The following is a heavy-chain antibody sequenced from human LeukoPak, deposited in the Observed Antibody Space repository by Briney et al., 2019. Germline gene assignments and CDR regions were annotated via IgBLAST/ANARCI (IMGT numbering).Heavy chain of an antibody. V-gene: IGHV4-30-4*01. CDR1: GGSISSGDYY. CDR2: IYYSGST. D-gene: IGHD3-10*01. J-gene: IGHJ3*02. Sequence: SQTLSLTCTVSGGSISSGDYYWSWIRQPPGKGLESIGYIYYSGSTYYNPSLKSRVTISVDTSKNQFSLKLSSVTAADTAVYYCARVLPALWFGELQNHDAFDIWGQGTMVTVSS. CDR3: ARVLPALWFGELQNHDAFDI.